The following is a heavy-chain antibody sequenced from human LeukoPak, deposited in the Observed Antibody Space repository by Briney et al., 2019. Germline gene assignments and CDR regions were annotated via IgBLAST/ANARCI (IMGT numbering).Heavy chain of an antibody. CDR2: ISAYNGNT. CDR3: ERAYYYGSGSYYNPYYYYYYYMDV. Sequence: GASVKVCCKASGYTFTSYGISWVRQAPGQGLEWMGWISAYNGNTNYAQKLQGRVTMTTDTSTSTAYMELRSLRSDDTAVYYCERAYYYGSGSYYNPYYYYYYYMDVWGKGTTVTVSS. CDR1: GYTFTSYG. J-gene: IGHJ6*03. V-gene: IGHV1-18*01. D-gene: IGHD3-10*01.